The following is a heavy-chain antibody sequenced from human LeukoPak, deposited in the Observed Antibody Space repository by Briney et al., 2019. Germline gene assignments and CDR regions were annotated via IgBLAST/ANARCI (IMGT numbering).Heavy chain of an antibody. CDR3: ARRVGYCSGGSCYMYYYYYYYMDV. V-gene: IGHV4-34*01. J-gene: IGHJ6*03. D-gene: IGHD2-15*01. Sequence: SETPSLTCAVYGGSFSGYYWSWIRQPPGKGLEWIGEINHSGSTNYNPSLKSRVTISVDTSKNQFSLKLSSVTAADTAVYYCARRVGYCSGGSCYMYYYYYYYMDVWGKGTTVTVSS. CDR2: INHSGST. CDR1: GGSFSGYY.